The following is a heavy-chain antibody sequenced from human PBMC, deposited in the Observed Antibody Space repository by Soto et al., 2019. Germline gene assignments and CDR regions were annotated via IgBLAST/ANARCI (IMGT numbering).Heavy chain of an antibody. D-gene: IGHD3-22*01. J-gene: IGHJ4*02. CDR1: GFTFSSYA. Sequence: GGSLRLSCAASGFTFSSYAMHWVRQAPGKGLEWVAVISYDGSNKYYADSVKGRFTISRDNSKNTLYLQMNSLRAEDTAVYYCARAGFYDSSGYYSFDSWGQGTLFSVSS. V-gene: IGHV3-30-3*01. CDR2: ISYDGSNK. CDR3: ARAGFYDSSGYYSFDS.